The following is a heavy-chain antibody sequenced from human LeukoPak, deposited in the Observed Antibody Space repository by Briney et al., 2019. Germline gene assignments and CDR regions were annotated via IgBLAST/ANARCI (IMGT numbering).Heavy chain of an antibody. CDR2: MSESGSST. D-gene: IGHD3-22*01. CDR3: AREVSEGFDF. Sequence: PGGSLRLSCAASGFTFSNYAMSWVRQAPGKGLEWVAAMSESGSSTWYADSVKGRLTISRDNSKNTLFLQMNSLRAEDTALYYCAREVSEGFDFWGQGTLVTVSS. CDR1: GFTFSNYA. V-gene: IGHV3-23*01. J-gene: IGHJ4*02.